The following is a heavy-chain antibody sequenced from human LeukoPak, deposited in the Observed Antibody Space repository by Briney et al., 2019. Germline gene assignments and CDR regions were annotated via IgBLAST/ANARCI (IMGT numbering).Heavy chain of an antibody. Sequence: SETLSLTCTVSGGSISSYYWSWIRQPAGKGLEWIGRICTSGSTNYNPSLKSRVTMSVDTSKNQFSLKLSSVTAADTAVYYCARDSRDTIVVVPAAGGYYMDVWGKGTTVTVSS. CDR1: GGSISSYY. CDR3: ARDSRDTIVVVPAAGGYYMDV. J-gene: IGHJ6*03. CDR2: ICTSGST. D-gene: IGHD2-2*01. V-gene: IGHV4-4*07.